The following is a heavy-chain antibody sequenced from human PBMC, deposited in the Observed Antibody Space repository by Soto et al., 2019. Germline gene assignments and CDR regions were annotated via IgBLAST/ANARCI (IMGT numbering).Heavy chain of an antibody. V-gene: IGHV3-23*01. CDR3: AKEMTASTLAYIFDY. CDR2: ISGSGGRT. Sequence: EVQLLESGGGLIQPGGSLRLSCEASGFTFSNYGMTWVRLAPGKGLEWVSTISGSGGRTFYADPVKGRFTISSDKSKNTLYLQMNSLRAEDTAVYYCAKEMTASTLAYIFDYSGQGPLVTVSS. D-gene: IGHD2-21*02. J-gene: IGHJ4*02. CDR1: GFTFSNYG.